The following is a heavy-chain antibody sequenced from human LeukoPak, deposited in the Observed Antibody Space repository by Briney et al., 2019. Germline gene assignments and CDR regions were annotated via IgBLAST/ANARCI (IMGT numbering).Heavy chain of an antibody. V-gene: IGHV3-9*01. CDR2: ISWNGGST. D-gene: IGHD6-19*01. CDR1: GFTFYNYA. CDR3: AKGLRSNRAVAGTDY. J-gene: IGHJ4*02. Sequence: GGSLRLSCAASGFTFYNYAMHWVRHAPGKGLEWGSGISWNGGSTAYADSVKGRFTISRDNAKNSLYLQMNSLRAEDTALYYCAKGLRSNRAVAGTDYWGQGTLVTVSS.